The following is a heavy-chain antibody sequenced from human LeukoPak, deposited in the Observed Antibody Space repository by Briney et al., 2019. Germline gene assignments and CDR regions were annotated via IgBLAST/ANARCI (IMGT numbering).Heavy chain of an antibody. Sequence: PSETLSLTCAVYGGSFSGYYWSWIRQPPGKGLEWIGEINHSGSTNYNPSLKSRVTISVDTSKNQFSLKLSSVTAADTAVYYCASSGEAAGVDYWGQGTLVTVSS. CDR3: ASSGEAAGVDY. CDR2: INHSGST. CDR1: GGSFSGYY. V-gene: IGHV4-34*01. D-gene: IGHD6-13*01. J-gene: IGHJ4*02.